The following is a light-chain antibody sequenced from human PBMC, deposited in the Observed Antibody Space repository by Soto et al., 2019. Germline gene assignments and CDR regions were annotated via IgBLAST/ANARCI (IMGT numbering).Light chain of an antibody. CDR1: QSVSSNY. Sequence: EIVLTQSPGTLSLSPGERATLSCRASQSVSSNYIAWYQQKPGQAPRLLIYGASSRATGIPDRFSGSGSGTDFTLTISRLEPEDFAVYYCQQYSSSPRTFGQGTKVEIK. CDR2: GAS. J-gene: IGKJ1*01. CDR3: QQYSSSPRT. V-gene: IGKV3-20*01.